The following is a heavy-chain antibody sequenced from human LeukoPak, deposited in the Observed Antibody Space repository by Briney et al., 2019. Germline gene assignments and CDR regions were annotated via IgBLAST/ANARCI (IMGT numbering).Heavy chain of an antibody. CDR1: GGSISSSSYY. V-gene: IGHV4-39*01. D-gene: IGHD5-18*01. J-gene: IGHJ4*02. CDR3: ARHMARPDTVLAQNFDY. Sequence: SGTLSLTCAVSGGSISSSSYYWGGFRRPPGKGLEGIGSIYYSGSTYYNPSLKGRVTISVDTSKHQSSPNLSSLTAVDTALYYSARHMARPDTVLAQNFDYWGQGTLVTVSS. CDR2: IYYSGST.